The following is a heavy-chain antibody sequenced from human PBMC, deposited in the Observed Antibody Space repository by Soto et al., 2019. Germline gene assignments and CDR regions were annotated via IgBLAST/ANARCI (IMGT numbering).Heavy chain of an antibody. CDR3: ASRPPFDY. Sequence: GGSLRLSCAASGFTVSSNDMSWVRQAPGKGLEWVSGIYSSGSTSYVDSVKGRFTISRDNSKNTLYLQMNSLRVEDTAVYYCASRPPFDYWGQGTLVTVDS. CDR2: IYSSGST. V-gene: IGHV3-53*01. CDR1: GFTVSSND. J-gene: IGHJ4*02.